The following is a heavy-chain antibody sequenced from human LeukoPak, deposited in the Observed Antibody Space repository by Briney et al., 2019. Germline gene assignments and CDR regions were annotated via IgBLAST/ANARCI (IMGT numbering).Heavy chain of an antibody. D-gene: IGHD2-2*02. V-gene: IGHV4-59*08. CDR1: GGSISSYY. CDR3: ARRSDTDWFDP. Sequence: SETLSLTCTVSGGSISSYYWSWIRQPPGKGLEWIGYIYYSWSTNYNPSLKSRVTISVDTSKNQFSLKLSSVTAADTAVYYCARRSDTDWFDPWGQGTLVTVSS. CDR2: IYYSWST. J-gene: IGHJ5*02.